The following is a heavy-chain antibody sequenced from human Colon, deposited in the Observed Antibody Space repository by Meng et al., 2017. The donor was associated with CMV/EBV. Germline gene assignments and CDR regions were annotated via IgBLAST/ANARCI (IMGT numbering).Heavy chain of an antibody. CDR2: INHGGST. CDR1: GGSFSAYF. J-gene: IGHJ4*02. CDR3: ARESGRFWSGYSNPIH. V-gene: IGHV4-34*01. D-gene: IGHD3-3*01. Sequence: SETLSLTCTVYGGSFSAYFWTWIRQPPGKGLEWIGEINHGGSTNYHPSLKSRVTISVDTSKNQFSLRLHSVTAADTAMYYCARESGRFWSGYSNPIHWGQGVMVTVSS.